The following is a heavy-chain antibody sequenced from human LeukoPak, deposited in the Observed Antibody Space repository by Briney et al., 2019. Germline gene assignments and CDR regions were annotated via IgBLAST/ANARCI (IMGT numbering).Heavy chain of an antibody. Sequence: GGSLLLSCAASGFTFSTYEMNWVREAPGKGLEWLSYISSSGTNIYYADSVKRRFTISRHNAKNSLYLQMNSLRAEDTAVYYCARDLPLVRGALDYWGQGTLVTVSS. J-gene: IGHJ4*02. V-gene: IGHV3-48*03. CDR2: ISSSGTNI. CDR1: GFTFSTYE. D-gene: IGHD3-10*01. CDR3: ARDLPLVRGALDY.